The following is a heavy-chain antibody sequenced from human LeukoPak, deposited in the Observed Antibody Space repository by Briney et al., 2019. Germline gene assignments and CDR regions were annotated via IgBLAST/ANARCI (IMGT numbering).Heavy chain of an antibody. Sequence: GASVKVSCKASRGTFSSYAISWVRQAPGQGLEWMGGIIPIFGTANYAQKFQGRVTITTDESTSTAYMELSSLRSEDTAVYYCARDEAYYDSSGYTITRPFDYWGQGTLVTVSS. V-gene: IGHV1-69*05. D-gene: IGHD3-22*01. CDR1: RGTFSSYA. J-gene: IGHJ4*02. CDR2: IIPIFGTA. CDR3: ARDEAYYDSSGYTITRPFDY.